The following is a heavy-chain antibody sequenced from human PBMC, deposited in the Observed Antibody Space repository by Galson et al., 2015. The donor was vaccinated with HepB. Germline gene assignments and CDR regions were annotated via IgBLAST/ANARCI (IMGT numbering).Heavy chain of an antibody. CDR1: GFTFSSYG. J-gene: IGHJ4*02. V-gene: IGHV3-30*18. CDR2: ISYDGSNK. CDR3: AKDYYYGSGSYYRGGLFYFDY. Sequence: SLRLSCAASGFTFSSYGMHWVRQAPGKGLEWVAVISYDGSNKYYADSVKGRFTISRDNSKNTLYLQMNSLRAEDTAVYYCAKDYYYGSGSYYRGGLFYFDYWGQGTLVTVSS. D-gene: IGHD3-10*01.